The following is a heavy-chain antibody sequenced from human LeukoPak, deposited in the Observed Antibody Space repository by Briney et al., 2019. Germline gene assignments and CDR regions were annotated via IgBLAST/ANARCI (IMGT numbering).Heavy chain of an antibody. Sequence: GGSLRLSCAASGFTFSSYSMTWVRQAPGKGLEWVSSISSSGSYIYYADSVTGRFTISRDNAKNSLYLQMNSLRAEDTAVYYCLGAFDFWGQGTMVTVSS. J-gene: IGHJ3*01. CDR2: ISSSGSYI. V-gene: IGHV3-21*01. CDR3: LGAFDF. CDR1: GFTFSSYS.